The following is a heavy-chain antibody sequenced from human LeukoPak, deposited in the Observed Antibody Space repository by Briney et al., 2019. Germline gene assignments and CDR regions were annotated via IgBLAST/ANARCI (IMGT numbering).Heavy chain of an antibody. D-gene: IGHD2-2*01. CDR2: IGWNSGSI. J-gene: IGHJ4*02. V-gene: IGHV3-9*01. Sequence: GRSLRLSCAASGFTFDDYAMHWVRQAPGKGLEWVSGIGWNSGSIGYADSVKGRFTISRDNAKNSPYLQMNSLRAEDTALYYCAKGRSGSSTSCLDYWGQGTLVTVSS. CDR1: GFTFDDYA. CDR3: AKGRSGSSTSCLDY.